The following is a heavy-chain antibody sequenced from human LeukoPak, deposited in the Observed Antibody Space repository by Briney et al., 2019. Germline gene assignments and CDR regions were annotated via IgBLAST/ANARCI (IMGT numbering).Heavy chain of an antibody. CDR3: ARIEHLPAALMPTHYYYGMDV. V-gene: IGHV7-4-1*02. J-gene: IGHJ6*02. CDR1: GGTFSSYA. Sequence: GASVKVSCKASGGTFSSYAISWVRQAPGQGLEWMGWINTNTGNPTYAQGFTGRFVFSLDTSVSTAYLQISSLKAEDTAVYYCARIEHLPAALMPTHYYYGMDVWGQGTTVTVSS. CDR2: INTNTGNP. D-gene: IGHD2-2*01.